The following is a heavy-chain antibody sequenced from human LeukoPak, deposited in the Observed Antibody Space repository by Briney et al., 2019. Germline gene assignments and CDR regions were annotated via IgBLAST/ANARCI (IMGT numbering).Heavy chain of an antibody. J-gene: IGHJ4*02. Sequence: PGGSLRLSCAASGFTFSSYSMNWVRQAPGKGLEWVSSISSSSSYIYYAESVKGRFTISRDNAKNSLYLQMHSLRAEDTAVYYCARGYSYYDSSGYYESDYWGQGTLVTVSS. CDR3: ARGYSYYDSSGYYESDY. CDR2: ISSSSSYI. V-gene: IGHV3-21*01. CDR1: GFTFSSYS. D-gene: IGHD3-22*01.